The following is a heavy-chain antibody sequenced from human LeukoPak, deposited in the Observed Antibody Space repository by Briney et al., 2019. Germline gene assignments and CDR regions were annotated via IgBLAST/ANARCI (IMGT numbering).Heavy chain of an antibody. CDR2: INPSGGST. J-gene: IGHJ3*02. V-gene: IGHV1-46*01. Sequence: ASVKVSCKASGYTFTSYYMHWVRQAPGQGLEWMGIINPSGGSTSYAQKFQGRVTMTRDMSTSTVYMELSSLRPEDTAVYYCARAKNIVAVKDAFDIWGQGTMVTVCS. CDR3: ARAKNIVAVKDAFDI. CDR1: GYTFTSYY. D-gene: IGHD5-12*01.